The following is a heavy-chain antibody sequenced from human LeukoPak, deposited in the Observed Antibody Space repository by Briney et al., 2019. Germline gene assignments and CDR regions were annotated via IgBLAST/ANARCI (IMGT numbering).Heavy chain of an antibody. J-gene: IGHJ4*02. D-gene: IGHD3-10*01. Sequence: SETLSLTCAVYGGSFSGHYWSLIRQPPGKGLEWIGEINHSGSTKYNPSLKSRVTISIDTSKNQFSLKLSSVTAADTAVYYCARGGSMVRGVITSPFFDYWGQGSPVTVSS. CDR1: GGSFSGHY. V-gene: IGHV4-34*01. CDR2: INHSGST. CDR3: ARGGSMVRGVITSPFFDY.